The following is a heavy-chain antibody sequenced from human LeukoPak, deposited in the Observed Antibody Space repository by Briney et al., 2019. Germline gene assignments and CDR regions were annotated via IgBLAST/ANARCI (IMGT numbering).Heavy chain of an antibody. V-gene: IGHV3-15*01. CDR1: GFTYAW. CDR3: ATFHHRSFDP. J-gene: IGHJ5*02. CDR2: IKSKTDGGTT. Sequence: GGSLRLSCAASGFTYAWMSWVRQAPGKGLEWVGRIKSKTDGGTTDYAAPVKGRFTISRDDSKNTLYLQMNSLKTEDTAVYYCATFHHRSFDPWGQGTLVTVSS.